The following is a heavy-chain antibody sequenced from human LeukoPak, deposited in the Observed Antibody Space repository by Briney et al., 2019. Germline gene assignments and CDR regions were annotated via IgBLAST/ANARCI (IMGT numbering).Heavy chain of an antibody. CDR3: ATGVLMVPSFDY. D-gene: IGHD2-8*01. CDR1: GHTLTELS. Sequence: ASVKVSCNVSGHTLTELSRHWSRQAPGKGLEWMGGFDPEDGETIYAQKFQGRVTMTEDTSTDTAYMELSSLRYEDTAVYYCATGVLMVPSFDYWGQGTLVTVSS. J-gene: IGHJ4*02. CDR2: FDPEDGET. V-gene: IGHV1-24*01.